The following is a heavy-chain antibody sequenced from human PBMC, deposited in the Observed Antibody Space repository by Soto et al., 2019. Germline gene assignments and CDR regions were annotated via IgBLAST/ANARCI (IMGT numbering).Heavy chain of an antibody. CDR1: GGSISSGGYY. Sequence: SETLSLTCTVSGGSISSGGYYWSWIRQHPGKGLEWIGYIYYSGSTYYNPSLKSRVTISVDTSKNQFSLKLSSVTAADTAVYYCASEMDLVAGDDFWSGYYTGPYGMDVWGQGSTVTVSS. V-gene: IGHV4-31*03. CDR2: IYYSGST. D-gene: IGHD3-3*01. J-gene: IGHJ6*02. CDR3: ASEMDLVAGDDFWSGYYTGPYGMDV.